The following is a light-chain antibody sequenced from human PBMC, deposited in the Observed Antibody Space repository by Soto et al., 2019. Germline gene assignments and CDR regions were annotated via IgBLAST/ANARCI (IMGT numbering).Light chain of an antibody. Sequence: EIVLTQSPATLSLSPGERATLYCRASQSVSSYSLAWYQKKPGQALRLLIYGASSRAAGIPARFSGSGSGTDFTLTISSLEPEDFAVYYCQQRSNWPPTFGQGTKVDI. CDR2: GAS. V-gene: IGKV3-11*01. J-gene: IGKJ1*01. CDR1: QSVSSY. CDR3: QQRSNWPPT.